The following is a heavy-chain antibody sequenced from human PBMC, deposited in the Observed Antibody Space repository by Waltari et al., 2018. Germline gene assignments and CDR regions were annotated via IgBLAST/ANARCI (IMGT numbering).Heavy chain of an antibody. CDR1: GGSISSSSYY. J-gene: IGHJ6*02. CDR3: ARHSGNICSSTSCSYYYGMDV. CDR2: IYYSGST. Sequence: QLQLQESGPGLVKPSETLSLTCTVSGGSISSSSYYWGWIRQPPGKGLEGIGSIYYSGSTYYNPSLKSRVTISVDTSKNQFSLKLSSVTAADTAVYYCARHSGNICSSTSCSYYYGMDVWGQGTTVTVSS. V-gene: IGHV4-39*01. D-gene: IGHD2-2*01.